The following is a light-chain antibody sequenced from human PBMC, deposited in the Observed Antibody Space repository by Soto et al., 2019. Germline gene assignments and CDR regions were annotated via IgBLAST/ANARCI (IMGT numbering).Light chain of an antibody. CDR1: SSDVDDYKY. V-gene: IGLV2-8*01. J-gene: IGLJ2*01. Sequence: QSVLTQPPSASGSRGQSVTISCTGISSDVDDYKYVSWYQQHPGKAPKLIIYELSQRPSGVPDRFSGSKSGNAASLTVSGLQADDEADYSCSSYAGSNNLHVVFGGGTKLTVL. CDR3: SSYAGSNNLHVV. CDR2: ELS.